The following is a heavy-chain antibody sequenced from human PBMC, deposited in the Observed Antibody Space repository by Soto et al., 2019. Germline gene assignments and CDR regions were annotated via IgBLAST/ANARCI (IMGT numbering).Heavy chain of an antibody. J-gene: IGHJ6*02. V-gene: IGHV4-34*01. CDR3: AAYYYGSGSYYSPLLYYYGMDV. CDR1: GGSISGYY. Sequence: SETLSLTCTVSGGSISGYYWSWIRQPPGKGLEWIGEINHSGSTNYNPSLKSRVTISVDTSKNQFSLKLSSVTAADTAVYYCAAYYYGSGSYYSPLLYYYGMDVWGQGTTVTVSS. CDR2: INHSGST. D-gene: IGHD3-10*01.